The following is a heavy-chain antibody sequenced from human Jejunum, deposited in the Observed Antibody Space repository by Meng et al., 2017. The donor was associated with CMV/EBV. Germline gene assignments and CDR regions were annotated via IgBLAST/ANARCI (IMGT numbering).Heavy chain of an antibody. V-gene: IGHV3-11*01. J-gene: IGHJ4*01. CDR1: GFTFSNYY. D-gene: IGHD4-11*01. CDR2: ISHTGSSI. CDR3: ARAASYSTD. Sequence: SLSCAASGFTFSNYYRSWVRQAPGKGLEWISYISHTGSSIFYSDSVRGRFTISRDNAKNSLYLQMNSLRAEDTAVYYCARAASYSTDWGHGILVTVSS.